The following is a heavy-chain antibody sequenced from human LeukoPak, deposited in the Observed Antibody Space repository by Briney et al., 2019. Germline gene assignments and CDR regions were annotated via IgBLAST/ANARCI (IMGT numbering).Heavy chain of an antibody. J-gene: IGHJ4*02. Sequence: GRSLRLSCAASGFTFDDYAMPWVRQAPGKGLEWVSGISWNSGSIGYADSVKGRFTISRDNAKNSLYLQMNSLRAEDTALYYCAKDDGIAVTGTMGYWGQGTLVTVSS. CDR2: ISWNSGSI. CDR1: GFTFDDYA. D-gene: IGHD6-19*01. V-gene: IGHV3-9*01. CDR3: AKDDGIAVTGTMGY.